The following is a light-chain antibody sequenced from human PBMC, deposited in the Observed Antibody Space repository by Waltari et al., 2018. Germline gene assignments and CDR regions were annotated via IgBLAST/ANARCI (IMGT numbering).Light chain of an antibody. J-gene: IGLJ3*02. V-gene: IGLV1-44*01. CDR3: ASWDDSLSGVV. Sequence: QSVLTQAPSASGTPGQGVTISCSGSNSNLGRNSVNWYQQFSGTAPKLLIHRNNQRPSGVPDRFSGSKSGTSASLAISGLQSEDEADYYCASWDDSLSGVVFGGGTKLTVL. CDR1: NSNLGRNS. CDR2: RNN.